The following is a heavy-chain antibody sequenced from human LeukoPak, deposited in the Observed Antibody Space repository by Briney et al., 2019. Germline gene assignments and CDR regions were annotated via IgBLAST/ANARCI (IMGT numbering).Heavy chain of an antibody. CDR2: IIPIFGTA. D-gene: IGHD2-2*01. CDR1: GGTFSSYA. Sequence: SVKVSCKASGGTFSSYAISWVRQAPGQGLEWMGGIIPIFGTANYAQKFQGRVTITTDESTSTAYMELSSLRSEDTAVYYCARAPRYCSSTSCYWLDPWGQGTLVTVSS. V-gene: IGHV1-69*05. J-gene: IGHJ5*02. CDR3: ARAPRYCSSTSCYWLDP.